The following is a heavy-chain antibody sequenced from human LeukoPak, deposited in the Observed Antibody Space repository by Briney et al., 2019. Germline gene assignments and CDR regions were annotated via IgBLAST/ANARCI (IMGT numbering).Heavy chain of an antibody. CDR3: SPLGTTVVSTV. CDR2: ISYDGSNK. CDR1: GFTFSSYG. J-gene: IGHJ4*02. V-gene: IGHV3-30*03. Sequence: GGSLRLSCAASGFTFSSYGMHWVRQAPGKGLEWVAVISYDGSNKYYADSVKGRFIISRDNSKNTLYLQMNSLRAEDTAVYYCSPLGTTVVSTVWGQGTLVTVSS. D-gene: IGHD4-23*01.